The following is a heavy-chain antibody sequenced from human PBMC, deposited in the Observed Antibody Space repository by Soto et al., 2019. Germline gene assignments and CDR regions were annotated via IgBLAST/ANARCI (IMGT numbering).Heavy chain of an antibody. V-gene: IGHV3-72*01. CDR1: GFIISDHY. CDR2: SRNKVKRYTT. CDR3: TRILATASNAFDI. Sequence: EVQVVESGGGLVQPGGSLRLSCAASGFIISDHYMDWVRQAPGKGLEWVGRSRNKVKRYTTEYAASVKGRFTISRDESKNSLYLQMNSLKTEDTAVYYCTRILATASNAFDIWGQGTMVTVSS. D-gene: IGHD2-15*01. J-gene: IGHJ3*02.